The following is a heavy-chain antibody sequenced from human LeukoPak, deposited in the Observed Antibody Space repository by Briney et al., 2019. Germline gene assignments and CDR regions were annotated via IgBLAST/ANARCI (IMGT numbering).Heavy chain of an antibody. CDR1: GGSISSSSYY. CDR3: ARVAYDSSGYYPIDY. V-gene: IGHV4-39*01. J-gene: IGHJ4*02. Sequence: SETLSLTCTVSGGSISSSSYYWGWIRQPPGKGLEWIGSIYYSGSTYYNPSLKSRVTISVDTSKNQFSLKLSSVTAADTAVYYCARVAYDSSGYYPIDYWGQGTLVTVSS. CDR2: IYYSGST. D-gene: IGHD3-22*01.